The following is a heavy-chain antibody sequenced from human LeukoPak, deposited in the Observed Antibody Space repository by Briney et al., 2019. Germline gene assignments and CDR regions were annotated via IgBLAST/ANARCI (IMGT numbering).Heavy chain of an antibody. D-gene: IGHD5-24*01. J-gene: IGHJ4*02. V-gene: IGHV3-23*01. CDR3: AKEKRWLQSRPFDS. Sequence: GGSLRLSCAAFGFTFSSYVMSRVRQAPGEGLEWGSGISGSGNRTYYADSVKGRFTISRDNSKNTLHLQMNRLRVENTAIYYCAKEKRWLQSRPFDSWGQGSLITVSS. CDR2: ISGSGNRT. CDR1: GFTFSSYV.